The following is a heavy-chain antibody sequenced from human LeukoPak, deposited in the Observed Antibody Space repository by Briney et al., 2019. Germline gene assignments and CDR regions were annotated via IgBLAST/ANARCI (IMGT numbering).Heavy chain of an antibody. D-gene: IGHD3-10*02. CDR3: AELGITMIGGV. CDR1: GFTFSIYS. J-gene: IGHJ6*04. Sequence: GGSLRLSCAASGFTFSIYSINWVRQAPGKGLEWVSFITGNSNYIYYVDSVKGRFTISRDNAKNSLYLQMNSLRAEDTAVYYCAELGITMIGGVWGKGTTVTISS. CDR2: ITGNSNYI. V-gene: IGHV3-21*01.